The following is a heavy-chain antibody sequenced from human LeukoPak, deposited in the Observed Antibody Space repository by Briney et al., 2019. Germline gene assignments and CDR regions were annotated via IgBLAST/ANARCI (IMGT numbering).Heavy chain of an antibody. CDR1: GFTFSIYA. J-gene: IGHJ4*02. D-gene: IGHD3-22*01. V-gene: IGHV3-23*01. CDR3: AKDRPNYYDSSGHYYRRNGDY. Sequence: GGSLRLSCAASGFTFSIYAMSWVRQPPGRGLECVSSITGNGAGTFYTDSVKGRFTISRDNSKNTLFLQMNSLRAEDTAIYYCAKDRPNYYDSSGHYYRRNGDYWGQGTLVTVSS. CDR2: ITGNGAGT.